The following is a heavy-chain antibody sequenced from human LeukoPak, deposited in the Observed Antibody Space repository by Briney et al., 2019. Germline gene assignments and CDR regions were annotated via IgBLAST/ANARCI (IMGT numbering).Heavy chain of an antibody. CDR3: AKDLIGWSFDY. CDR2: IGSDVRT. J-gene: IGHJ4*02. CDR1: GFTFSSNA. Sequence: HGGSLRLSCEASGFTFSSNAMSWVRQAPGNGLEWVSGIGSDVRTHYADSVKGRFTISRDNSKNTMYLQMNSLRAEDTAVYYCAKDLIGWSFDYWGQGTLVTVSS. V-gene: IGHV3-23*01. D-gene: IGHD2-15*01.